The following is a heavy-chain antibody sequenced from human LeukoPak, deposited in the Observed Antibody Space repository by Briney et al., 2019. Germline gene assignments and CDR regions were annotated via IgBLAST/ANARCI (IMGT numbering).Heavy chain of an antibody. CDR2: IYYSGST. J-gene: IGHJ4*02. CDR1: GGSISSYY. V-gene: IGHV4-59*01. Sequence: SETLSLTCTVSGGSISSYYWSWIQQPPGKGLEWIGYIYYSGSTNYNPSLKSRVTISVDTSKNQLSLKLSSVTAADTAVYYCARDPTRSGLDYWGQGTLVTVSS. D-gene: IGHD4-11*01. CDR3: ARDPTRSGLDY.